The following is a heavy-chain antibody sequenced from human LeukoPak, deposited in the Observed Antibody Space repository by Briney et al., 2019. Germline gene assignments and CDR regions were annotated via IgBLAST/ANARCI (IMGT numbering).Heavy chain of an antibody. CDR1: GYTFTGYY. CDR2: INPNSGGT. J-gene: IGHJ4*02. Sequence: ASVKVSCKASGYTFTGYYMHWVRQAPGQGLECMGCINPNSGGTNYAQKFQGRVTMTRDTSISTAYMELSRLRSDDTAVYYCARVVGSSSWYGVSYYFDYWGQGTLVTVSS. CDR3: ARVVGSSSWYGVSYYFDY. V-gene: IGHV1-2*02. D-gene: IGHD6-13*01.